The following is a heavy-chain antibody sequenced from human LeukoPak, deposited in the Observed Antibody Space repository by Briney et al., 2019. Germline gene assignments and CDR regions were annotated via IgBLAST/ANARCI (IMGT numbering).Heavy chain of an antibody. CDR3: AREPTIGYWFDP. D-gene: IGHD5-24*01. V-gene: IGHV1-69*13. CDR1: GGTFSSYA. CDR2: IIPIFGTA. J-gene: IGHJ5*02. Sequence: ASVKVSCKASGGTFSSYAISWVRQAPGQGLEWMGGIIPIFGTANYAQKFQGRVTITADESTSTAYMELRSLRSEDTAVYYCAREPTIGYWFDPWGQGTLVTVSS.